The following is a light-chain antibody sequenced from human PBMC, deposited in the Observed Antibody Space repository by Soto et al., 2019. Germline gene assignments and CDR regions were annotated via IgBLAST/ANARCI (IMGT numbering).Light chain of an antibody. V-gene: IGKV1-12*02. CDR1: QPVSSW. CDR2: AIS. CDR3: QEANSFT. J-gene: IGKJ4*01. Sequence: DIQMTQSPSSVSASVGDRVTITCRASQPVSSWLAWYQQKPGEAPKLLIYAISSLQTGVPSRFSGSGSGTDFTLTISSLQPEDFASYYCQEANSFTFGGGTKVEIE.